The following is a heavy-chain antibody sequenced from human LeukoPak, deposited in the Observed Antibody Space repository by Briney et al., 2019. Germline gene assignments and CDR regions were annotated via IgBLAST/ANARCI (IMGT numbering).Heavy chain of an antibody. D-gene: IGHD6-13*01. CDR2: IWYDGSNK. V-gene: IGHV3-33*08. CDR1: GFPFSSYA. J-gene: IGHJ4*02. Sequence: PGGSLRLSCAASGFPFSSYAMSWVRQAPGKGLEWVAVIWYDGSNKFYADSVKGRFTISRDNSKNTLYLQMNSLRAEDTAVYYCAGDRAAADLDYWGQGTLVTVSS. CDR3: AGDRAAADLDY.